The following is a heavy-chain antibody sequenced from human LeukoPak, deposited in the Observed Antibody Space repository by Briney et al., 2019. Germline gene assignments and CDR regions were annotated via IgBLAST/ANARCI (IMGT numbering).Heavy chain of an antibody. CDR3: ARGHNWNDRGAFDI. V-gene: IGHV3-23*03. CDR1: GLTFSSYA. Sequence: GGSLRLSCAASGLTFSSYAMSWVRQAPGKGLEWVSSIYSGGSTYYADSVKGRFTISRDSSKNTLYLQMSSLRAEDTAVYYCARGHNWNDRGAFDIWGQGTMVTVSS. J-gene: IGHJ3*02. CDR2: IYSGGST. D-gene: IGHD1-1*01.